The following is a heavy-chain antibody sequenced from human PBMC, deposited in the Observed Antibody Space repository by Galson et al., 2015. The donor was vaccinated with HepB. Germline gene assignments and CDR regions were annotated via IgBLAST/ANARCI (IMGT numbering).Heavy chain of an antibody. CDR1: GGSISSGGYY. CDR2: IYYSGST. V-gene: IGHV4-31*03. Sequence: TLSLTCTVSGGSISSGGYYWSWIRQHPGKGLEWIGYIYYSGSTYYNPSLKSRVTISVDTSKNQFSLKLSSVTAADTAVYYCARVGGEDDYGDYVLFDRSPTTPFDPWGQGTLVTVSS. D-gene: IGHD4-17*01. CDR3: ARVGGEDDYGDYVLFDRSPTTPFDP. J-gene: IGHJ5*02.